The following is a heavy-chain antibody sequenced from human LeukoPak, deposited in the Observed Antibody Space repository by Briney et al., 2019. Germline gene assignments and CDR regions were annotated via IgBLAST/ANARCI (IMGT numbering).Heavy chain of an antibody. V-gene: IGHV3-23*01. D-gene: IGHD2-15*01. CDR1: GFTFSSYA. J-gene: IGHJ4*02. Sequence: GGSLRLSCVASGFTFSSYAMSWVRQAPGKGLERVSAITGSGGSTYYADSVKGRFSISRDNSKNTVYLQMSSLRAEDTAVYYCAKGSGGSRPYYFDYWGQGTLVTVSS. CDR3: AKGSGGSRPYYFDY. CDR2: ITGSGGST.